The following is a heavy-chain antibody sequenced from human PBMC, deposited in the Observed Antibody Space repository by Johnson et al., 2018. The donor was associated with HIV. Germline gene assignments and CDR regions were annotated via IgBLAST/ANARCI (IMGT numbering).Heavy chain of an antibody. Sequence: VQLVESGGGLVQPGGSLRLSCAASGFTFSSYAMHWVRQDPGKGLEYVSAISSNGGSTYYANSVKGRFTMSRDNSKNTLYLQMGSLSAEDMAVYYCARVRLHSSGIDAFDIWGQGTMAPSLQ. CDR3: ARVRLHSSGIDAFDI. CDR2: ISSNGGST. V-gene: IGHV3-64*01. D-gene: IGHD6-19*01. CDR1: GFTFSSYA. J-gene: IGHJ3*02.